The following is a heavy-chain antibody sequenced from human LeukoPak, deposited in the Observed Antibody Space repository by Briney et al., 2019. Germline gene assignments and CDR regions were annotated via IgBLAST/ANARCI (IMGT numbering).Heavy chain of an antibody. CDR2: IYTSGTT. D-gene: IGHD3-22*01. J-gene: IGHJ3*02. CDR3: ARSTYYYDTGSEENAFDI. Sequence: PSETLSLTCTVTGGSISGYYWTWIRQPAGKGLEWIGRIYTSGTTNYNPSLKSRVTMSLDTSKNQFSLNLNSVTAADTAVYYCARSTYYYDTGSEENAFDIWGQGTMVTVSS. CDR1: GGSISGYY. V-gene: IGHV4-4*07.